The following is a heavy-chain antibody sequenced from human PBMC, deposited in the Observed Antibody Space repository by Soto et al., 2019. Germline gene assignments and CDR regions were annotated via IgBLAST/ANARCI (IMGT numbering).Heavy chain of an antibody. V-gene: IGHV3-15*01. CDR2: IKSKTDGATT. J-gene: IGHJ5*02. Sequence: PGGSLRLSCAASGFTFSNAWMSWVRQAPGKGLEWVGRIKSKTDGATTDYAAPVKGRFTISRDDSKNTLYLQMNSLKTEDTAVYYCTTVSRIAVAIANHWGQGTLVTVSS. CDR1: GFTFSNAW. CDR3: TTVSRIAVAIANH. D-gene: IGHD6-13*01.